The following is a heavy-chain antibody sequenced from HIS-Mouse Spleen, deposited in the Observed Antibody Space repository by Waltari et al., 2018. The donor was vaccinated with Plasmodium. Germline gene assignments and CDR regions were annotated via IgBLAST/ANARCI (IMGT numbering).Heavy chain of an antibody. V-gene: IGHV4-34*01. CDR2: INHSGST. D-gene: IGHD4-17*01. CDR3: ARTGDYGGNS. Sequence: QVQLQQWGAGLLKPSETLSLTCAVYGGSFCGYYWSWILQPPGKGLEWIGEINHSGSTNYNPSLKSRVTISVDTSKNQFSLKLSSVTAADTAVYYCARTGDYGGNSWGQGTLVTVSS. CDR1: GGSFCGYY. J-gene: IGHJ4*02.